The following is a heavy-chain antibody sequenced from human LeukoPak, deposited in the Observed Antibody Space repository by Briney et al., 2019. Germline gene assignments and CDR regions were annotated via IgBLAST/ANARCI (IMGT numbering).Heavy chain of an antibody. CDR2: ISGNGGST. V-gene: IGHV3-23*01. D-gene: IGHD2-8*02. Sequence: PGGSLRLSFATSGLTFSKYALSWVRQAPGKGLEWVSAISGNGGSTYYADSVKGRFTISRDNSKNILYLQMNSLRAEDTAVYYCAKDQGSGAFDYWGQGTLVTVSS. CDR1: GLTFSKYA. CDR3: AKDQGSGAFDY. J-gene: IGHJ4*02.